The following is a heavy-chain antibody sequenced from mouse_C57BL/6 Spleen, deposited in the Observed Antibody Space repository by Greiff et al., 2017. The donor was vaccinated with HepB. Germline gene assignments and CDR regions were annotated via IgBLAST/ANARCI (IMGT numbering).Heavy chain of an antibody. Sequence: VQLQQSGPELVKPGASVKISCKASGYAFSSSWMNWVKQRPGKGLEWIGRIYPGDGDTNYNGKFKGKATLTADKSSSTAYMQLSSLTSEDSAVYFCARGGYVDVWGTGTTVTVSS. J-gene: IGHJ1*03. V-gene: IGHV1-82*01. CDR2: IYPGDGDT. CDR3: ARGGYVDV. CDR1: GYAFSSSW.